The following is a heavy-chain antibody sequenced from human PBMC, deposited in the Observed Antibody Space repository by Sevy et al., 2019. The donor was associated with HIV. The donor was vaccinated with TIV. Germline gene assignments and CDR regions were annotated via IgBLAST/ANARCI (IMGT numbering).Heavy chain of an antibody. D-gene: IGHD3-22*01. CDR1: GGSISSGGYY. J-gene: IGHJ2*01. CDR3: ASGVYYYGSSGYPPDWYFDL. Sequence: SETLSLTCTVSGGSISSGGYYWSWIRQHPGKGLEWIGYIYYSGSTYYNPSLKSRFTISVDTSKNQFSLKLSSVTAADTAVYYCASGVYYYGSSGYPPDWYFDLWGRGTLVTVSS. CDR2: IYYSGST. V-gene: IGHV4-31*03.